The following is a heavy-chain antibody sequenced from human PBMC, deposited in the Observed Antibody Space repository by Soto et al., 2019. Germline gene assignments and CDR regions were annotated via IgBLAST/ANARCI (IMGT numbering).Heavy chain of an antibody. D-gene: IGHD1-7*01. CDR2: IRSKANSYAT. CDR3: TRVVRNSGWFDP. J-gene: IGHJ5*02. V-gene: IGHV3-73*01. Sequence: PGGSLRLSCAASGFTFIGSAMHWVLQASWKGLEWVGRIRSKANSYATAYAASVKGRFTISRDDSKNTAYLQMNSLKTEDTAVYYCTRVVRNSGWFDPWGQGTLVTVSS. CDR1: GFTFIGSA.